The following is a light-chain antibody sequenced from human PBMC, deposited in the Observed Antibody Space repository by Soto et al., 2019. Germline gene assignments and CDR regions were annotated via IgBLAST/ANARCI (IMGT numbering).Light chain of an antibody. CDR3: SSYTSSSTLV. V-gene: IGLV2-14*01. CDR2: DVS. Sequence: QSVLTQPASVSGSSGQSFTISCTGTSSDVGGYNYVSWYQQHPGKAPKLMIYDVSNRPSGGSNRFSGSKSGNTASLTISGLQAEDEADYYCSSYTSSSTLVFGTGTKVTVL. CDR1: SSDVGGYNY. J-gene: IGLJ1*01.